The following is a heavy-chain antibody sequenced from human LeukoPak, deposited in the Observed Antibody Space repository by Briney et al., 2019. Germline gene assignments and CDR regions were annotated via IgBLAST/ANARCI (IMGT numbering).Heavy chain of an antibody. D-gene: IGHD2-2*01. V-gene: IGHV3-7*02. CDR2: IKQDGSEK. J-gene: IGHJ4*02. Sequence: GSLSPSRAAYGLGAGDFTSGARRQAPGKGLEWVANIKQDGSEKYYVDSVKGRFTISRDNAKNSLYLQMNSLRAEYTAVYYYAKYPYTKEFDYWGQGTLVTVSS. CDR3: AKYPYTKEFDY. CDR1: GLGAGDFT.